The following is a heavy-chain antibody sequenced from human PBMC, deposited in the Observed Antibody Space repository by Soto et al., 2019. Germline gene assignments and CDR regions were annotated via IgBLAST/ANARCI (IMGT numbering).Heavy chain of an antibody. CDR3: ASDHSGRCSGGSCYSGWFDP. CDR2: ISYDGSNK. V-gene: IGHV3-30-3*01. D-gene: IGHD2-15*01. J-gene: IGHJ5*02. CDR1: GFTFSSYA. Sequence: QVQLVESGGGVVQPGRSLRLSCAASGFTFSSYAMHWVRQAPGKGLEWVAVISYDGSNKYYADSVKGRFPIFRDNSKNMVYLQMNSLRAEDTAVYYCASDHSGRCSGGSCYSGWFDPWGQGTLVTVSS.